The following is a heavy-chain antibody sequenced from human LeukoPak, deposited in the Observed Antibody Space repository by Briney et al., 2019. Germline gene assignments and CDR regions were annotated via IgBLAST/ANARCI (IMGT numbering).Heavy chain of an antibody. V-gene: IGHV3-48*03. CDR3: AKDDYSSGWYDDLHFDY. J-gene: IGHJ4*02. Sequence: GGSLRLSCAASGFTFSSYEMNWVRQAPGKGLEWVSYISSGGSTIYYADSVKGRFTISRDNAQNSLYLQMNSLRAEDTAVYYCAKDDYSSGWYDDLHFDYWGQGTLVTVSS. CDR1: GFTFSSYE. CDR2: ISSGGSTI. D-gene: IGHD6-19*01.